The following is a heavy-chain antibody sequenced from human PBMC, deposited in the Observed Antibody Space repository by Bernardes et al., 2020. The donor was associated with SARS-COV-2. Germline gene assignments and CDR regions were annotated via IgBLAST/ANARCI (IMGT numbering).Heavy chain of an antibody. J-gene: IGHJ5*02. CDR1: GYTFTSYG. CDR3: ARDPFLGYCSGGSCSTDYNWFDP. V-gene: IGHV1-18*01. Sequence: ASVKVSCKASGYTFTSYGISWVRQAPGQGLEWMGWISAYNGNTNYAQKLQGRVTMTTDTSTSTAYMELRSLRSDDTAVYYCARDPFLGYCSGGSCSTDYNWFDPWGQGTLVTVSS. CDR2: ISAYNGNT. D-gene: IGHD2-15*01.